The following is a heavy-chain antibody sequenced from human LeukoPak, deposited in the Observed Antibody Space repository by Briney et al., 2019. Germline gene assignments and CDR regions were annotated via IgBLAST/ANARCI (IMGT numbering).Heavy chain of an antibody. D-gene: IGHD4-23*01. V-gene: IGHV3-30*02. CDR3: ARPKMAVVTPLDY. CDR2: IRYDGSNK. Sequence: TGGSLRFSCAASGFTFSSYGMHWVRQAPGKGLEWVAFIRYDGSNKYYADSVKGRFTISRDNSKSTVYLQMNSLRDEDTAVYYCARPKMAVVTPLDYWGQGTLVTVSS. J-gene: IGHJ4*02. CDR1: GFTFSSYG.